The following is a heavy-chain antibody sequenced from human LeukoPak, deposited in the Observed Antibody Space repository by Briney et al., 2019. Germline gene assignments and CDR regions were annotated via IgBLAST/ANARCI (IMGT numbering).Heavy chain of an antibody. J-gene: IGHJ6*03. Sequence: SETLSLTCPVSGYFISSGYYWAWIRQPPGKGLEWIGSVHHSERPYYNSSLKSRVTISIDRSKNEFSLRLSSATAADTAVYSCARVFFGSGRSWGHPYYMDVWGKGTTVTVSS. CDR3: ARVFFGSGRSWGHPYYMDV. V-gene: IGHV4-38-2*02. D-gene: IGHD3-10*01. CDR2: VHHSERP. CDR1: GYFISSGYY.